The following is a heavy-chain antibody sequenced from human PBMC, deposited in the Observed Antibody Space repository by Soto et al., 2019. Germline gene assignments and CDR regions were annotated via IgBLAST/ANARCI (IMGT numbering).Heavy chain of an antibody. CDR2: INPSGGST. V-gene: IGHV1-46*01. J-gene: IGHJ5*02. CDR3: AREGLDIVVVVAATPNWFDP. D-gene: IGHD2-15*01. Sequence: AASVKVSCKASGYTFTSYYMHWVRQAPGQGLEWMGIINPSGGSTSYAQKFQGRVTMTRDTSTSTVYMELSSLRSEDTAVYYCAREGLDIVVVVAATPNWFDPWGQGTLVTVSS. CDR1: GYTFTSYY.